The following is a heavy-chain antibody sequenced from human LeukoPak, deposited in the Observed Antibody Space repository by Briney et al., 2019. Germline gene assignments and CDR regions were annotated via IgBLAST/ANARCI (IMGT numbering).Heavy chain of an antibody. V-gene: IGHV6-1*01. CDR2: TYYRSTWYN. D-gene: IGHD2-2*01. Sequence: SQTLSLTCAISGDSVSSNSVTWNWIRQSPSSGLEWLSRTYYRSTWYNDYAVSVRGRITVNPDTSKNQFSMHLNSVTPEDTAVYYCARRLTQYDCFDPWGQGILVTVSS. CDR3: ARRLTQYDCFDP. J-gene: IGHJ5*02. CDR1: GDSVSSNSVT.